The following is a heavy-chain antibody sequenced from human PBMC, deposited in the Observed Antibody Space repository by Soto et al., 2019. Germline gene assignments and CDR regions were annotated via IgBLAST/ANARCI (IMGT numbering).Heavy chain of an antibody. CDR2: ISGYNGDT. Sequence: ASVKVSCKASGYPFTRYSIRWVRQAPGQGLEWMGWISGYNGDTEYSKNFQGRLTMTIDTSTTTASMELRSLRSDDTAVYYCARASLTIFGAPYGMDVWGQGTAVTGLL. J-gene: IGHJ6*02. CDR1: GYPFTRYS. V-gene: IGHV1-18*04. CDR3: ARASLTIFGAPYGMDV. D-gene: IGHD3-3*01.